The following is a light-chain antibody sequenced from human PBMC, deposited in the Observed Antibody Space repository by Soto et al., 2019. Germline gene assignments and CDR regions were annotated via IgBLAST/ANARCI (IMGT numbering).Light chain of an antibody. CDR2: DAS. V-gene: IGKV1-5*01. CDR1: QSISSW. CDR3: QQYNSDSLRST. Sequence: DIQMTQSPSTLSASVGDRVTITCRASQSISSWLAWYQQKPGKAPKLLIYDASSLESGVPSRFSGSGSGTEFTLSISSLQPDDFATYYCQQYNSDSLRSTFGQGTKVEIK. J-gene: IGKJ1*01.